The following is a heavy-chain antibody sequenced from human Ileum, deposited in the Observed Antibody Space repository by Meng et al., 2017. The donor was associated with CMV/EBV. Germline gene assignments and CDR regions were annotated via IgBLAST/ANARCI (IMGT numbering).Heavy chain of an antibody. CDR3: ARGLASGWPDY. CDR1: GGSFTGYC. J-gene: IGHJ4*02. V-gene: IGHV4-34*01. D-gene: IGHD3-10*01. Sequence: HWGARLLHPAETLSLTCAFFGGSFTGYCWSWFRQAPGKGLKWIGEITHSGRTSYNLSLKSRVTISVDMSKYQFSLRLTSATAADTAIYYCARGLASGWPDYWGQGTLVTVSS. CDR2: ITHSGRT.